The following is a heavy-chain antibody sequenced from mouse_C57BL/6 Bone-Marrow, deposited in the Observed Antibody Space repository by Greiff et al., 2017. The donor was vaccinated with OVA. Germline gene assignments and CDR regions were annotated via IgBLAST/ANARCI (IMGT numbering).Heavy chain of an antibody. D-gene: IGHD2-2*01. CDR2: IRNKANGYTT. J-gene: IGHJ4*01. CDR1: GFTFTDYY. CDR3: VKAVYYYGYERAYAMGC. V-gene: IGHV7-4*01. Sequence: DVKLVESGGGLVQPGASLRLSCAASGFTFTDYYMSWVRQPPGKAPEWLALIRNKANGYTTAYTASVKGRFTISRDNSQNILYLQMNTLRAEDSATYYCVKAVYYYGYERAYAMGCWGQGTSVTVSS.